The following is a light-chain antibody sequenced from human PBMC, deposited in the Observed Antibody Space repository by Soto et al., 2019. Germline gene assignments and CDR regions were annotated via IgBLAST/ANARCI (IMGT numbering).Light chain of an antibody. CDR1: ALPKQF. CDR2: KDT. CDR3: QSADSSGTVV. Sequence: SYDLTQPPSVSVSPGQTARITCSGDALPKQFAYWYQQKPGQAPVLVIYKDTERPSGIPERFSGSTSGTKVTLTISGVQAEDEADYYCQSADSSGTVVFGGGTKVTVL. V-gene: IGLV3-25*03. J-gene: IGLJ2*01.